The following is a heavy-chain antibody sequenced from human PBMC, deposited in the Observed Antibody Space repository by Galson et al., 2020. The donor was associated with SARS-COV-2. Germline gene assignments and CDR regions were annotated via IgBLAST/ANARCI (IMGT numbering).Heavy chain of an antibody. CDR2: ISSSSSYI. J-gene: IGHJ4*02. CDR1: GFTFSSYS. Sequence: NSGGSLRLSCVASGFTFSSYSMNWVRQAPGKGLEWVSSISSSSSYIYYADSVKGRFTISRDNAKNSLYLQMNSLRAEDTAVYYCARTDFGVVIPRPFDYWGQGTLVTVSS. D-gene: IGHD3-3*01. V-gene: IGHV3-21*01. CDR3: ARTDFGVVIPRPFDY.